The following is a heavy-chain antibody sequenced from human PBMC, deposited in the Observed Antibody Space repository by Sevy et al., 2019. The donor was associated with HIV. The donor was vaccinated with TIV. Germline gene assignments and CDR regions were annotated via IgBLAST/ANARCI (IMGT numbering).Heavy chain of an antibody. CDR3: TKCSGYYPFDY. D-gene: IGHD3-22*01. V-gene: IGHV3-15*01. CDR2: IKSKTDGGTT. J-gene: IGHJ4*02. Sequence: GGSLRLSCAASGFTISNAWMSWVRQAPGKGLEWVGRIKSKTDGGTTDYAAPVKGRFTISRDDSKNTLYLQMNSLKTEDTAVYYCTKCSGYYPFDYWGQGTLVTVSS. CDR1: GFTISNAW.